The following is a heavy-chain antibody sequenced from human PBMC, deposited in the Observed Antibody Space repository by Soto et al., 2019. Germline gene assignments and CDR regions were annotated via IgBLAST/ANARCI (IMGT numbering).Heavy chain of an antibody. CDR2: ISAYNGDS. V-gene: IGHV1-18*01. D-gene: IGHD2-15*01. CDR1: GYIFTSFG. CDR3: ARRTRDNAGGYYHYKRDV. Sequence: QVQMVQSGAEVKKPGASVKVSCKASGYIFTSFGISWVRQAPGQGLEWMGWISAYNGDSNYPQNFQDRVTLTTDTSTNTAYMELRSLRSGDTAVYYCARRTRDNAGGYYHYKRDVWGQGTTVTVSS. J-gene: IGHJ6*02.